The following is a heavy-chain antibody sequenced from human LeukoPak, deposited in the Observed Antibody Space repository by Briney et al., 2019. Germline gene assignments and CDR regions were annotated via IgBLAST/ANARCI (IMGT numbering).Heavy chain of an antibody. J-gene: IGHJ4*02. CDR2: IYSGGST. CDR3: AKRDSSGYYPYYFDY. Sequence: GGSLRLSCAASGFTVSSNYMSWVRQAPGKGLEWVSVIYSGGSTHYADSVKGRFTISRDSSKNTLYLQMNSLRAEDTAVYYCAKRDSSGYYPYYFDYWGQGTLVTVSS. D-gene: IGHD3-22*01. V-gene: IGHV3-53*01. CDR1: GFTVSSNY.